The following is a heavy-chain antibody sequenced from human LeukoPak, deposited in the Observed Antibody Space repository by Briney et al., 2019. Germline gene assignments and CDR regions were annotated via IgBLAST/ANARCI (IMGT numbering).Heavy chain of an antibody. J-gene: IGHJ4*02. V-gene: IGHV1-8*03. Sequence: GASVKVSCKASGYTFTSYDINWVRQAPGQGLEWMGWMNPNSGNTGYAQKFQGRVTITRNTSISTAYMELSSLRSEDTAVYYCARGAIAAAGLFDYWGQGTLVTVSS. D-gene: IGHD6-13*01. CDR2: MNPNSGNT. CDR1: GYTFTSYD. CDR3: ARGAIAAAGLFDY.